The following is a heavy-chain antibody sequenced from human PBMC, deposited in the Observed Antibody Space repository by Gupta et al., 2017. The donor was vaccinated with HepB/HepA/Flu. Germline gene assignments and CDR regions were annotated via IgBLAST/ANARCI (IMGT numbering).Heavy chain of an antibody. Sequence: QMQLVQSGPVVKKPGTSVKVSCKASGFTFPSSAMQWVRQARGQRLEWIGWIVVGSGNTNYAQKFQERVTITRDMSTSTAYMELSSLRSEDTAVYYCAAGTQITFGGVMDVWGQGTTVTVSS. V-gene: IGHV1-58*02. D-gene: IGHD3-16*01. CDR1: GFTFPSSA. CDR3: AAGTQITFGGVMDV. J-gene: IGHJ6*02. CDR2: IVVGSGNT.